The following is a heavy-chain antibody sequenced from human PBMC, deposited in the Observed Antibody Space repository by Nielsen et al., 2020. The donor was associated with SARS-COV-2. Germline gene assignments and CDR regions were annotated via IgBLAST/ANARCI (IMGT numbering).Heavy chain of an antibody. CDR2: IRYDGSNK. V-gene: IGHV3-30*02. J-gene: IGHJ6*02. Sequence: WLRQPPGKGLEWVAFIRYDGSNKYYADSVKGRFTISRDNSKNTLYLQMNSLRAEDTAVYYCATLGYCSSTSCYRGGNYYYYYGMDVWGQGTTVTVSS. CDR3: ATLGYCSSTSCYRGGNYYYYYGMDV. D-gene: IGHD2-2*02.